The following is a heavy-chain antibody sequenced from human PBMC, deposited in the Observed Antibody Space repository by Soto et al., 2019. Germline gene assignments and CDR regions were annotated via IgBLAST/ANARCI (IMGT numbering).Heavy chain of an antibody. J-gene: IGHJ6*03. V-gene: IGHV3-23*01. CDR1: GFTFSSYA. CDR2: ISGSGGST. Sequence: GGSLRLSCAASGFTFSSYAMSWVRQAPGKGLEWVSAISGSGGSTYYADSVKGRFTISRDNSKNTLYLQMNSLRAEDTAVYYCAKQKAIYLPPYYYYMDVWGKGTTVTVSS. CDR3: AKQKAIYLPPYYYYMDV. D-gene: IGHD2-21*01.